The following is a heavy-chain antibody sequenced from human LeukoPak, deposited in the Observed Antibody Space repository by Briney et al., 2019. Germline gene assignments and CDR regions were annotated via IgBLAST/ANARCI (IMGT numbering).Heavy chain of an antibody. J-gene: IGHJ4*02. Sequence: PGGSLRLSFSASGFTFSSYGMHSGRQAPGKGLEWVAAISYDGSNKSYAACVKGRYTISRDNSKNTLYLQMNSLRAEDTAVYYWARVIRFRELSYDYWGQGTLVTVSS. CDR2: ISYDGSNK. V-gene: IGHV3-30*03. D-gene: IGHD3-16*02. CDR1: GFTFSSYG. CDR3: ARVIRFRELSYDY.